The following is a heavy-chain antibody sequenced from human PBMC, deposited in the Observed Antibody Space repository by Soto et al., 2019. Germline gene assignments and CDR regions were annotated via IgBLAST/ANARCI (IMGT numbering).Heavy chain of an antibody. D-gene: IGHD3-22*01. V-gene: IGHV3-30-3*01. CDR1: GFTFSSYA. CDR3: ARDMIVVVINRLDY. CDR2: ISYDGSNK. Sequence: QVQLVESGGGVVQPGRSLRLSCAASGFTFSSYAMHWVRQAPGKGLEWVAVISYDGSNKYYADSVKGRFTISRDNSKNTLYLQTNSLRAEDTAVYYCARDMIVVVINRLDYWAQGTLVTASS. J-gene: IGHJ4*02.